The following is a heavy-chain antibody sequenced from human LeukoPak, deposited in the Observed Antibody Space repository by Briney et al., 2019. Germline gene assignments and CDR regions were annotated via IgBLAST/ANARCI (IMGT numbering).Heavy chain of an antibody. J-gene: IGHJ6*03. D-gene: IGHD3-22*01. CDR3: ARTMRDMDV. CDR1: GGSISSGSYC. Sequence: PSETLSLTCTVSGGSISSGSYCWSWIRQPAGKGLEWIGHIYSSGSTNYNPSLKGRVTISVDTSKNQFSLKLSSVTAADTAVYYCARTMRDMDVWGKGTTVTVSS. V-gene: IGHV4-61*10. CDR2: IYSSGST.